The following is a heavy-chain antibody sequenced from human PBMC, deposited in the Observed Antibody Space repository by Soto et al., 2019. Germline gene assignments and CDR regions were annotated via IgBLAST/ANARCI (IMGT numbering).Heavy chain of an antibody. V-gene: IGHV3-33*01. J-gene: IGHJ4*02. CDR2: IWYDGSNK. CDR3: ARWGDGRGYGH. CDR1: GFTFSSNG. Sequence: QVQLVESGGGVVQPGRSLRLSCAASGFTFSSNGMHWVRQAPGKGLERVAVIWYDGSNKYYANSVKGRFTISRDNSKNAAGRQMNGLRAEEPAGYYCARWGDGRGYGHWGQGTLVAVSS. D-gene: IGHD2-15*01.